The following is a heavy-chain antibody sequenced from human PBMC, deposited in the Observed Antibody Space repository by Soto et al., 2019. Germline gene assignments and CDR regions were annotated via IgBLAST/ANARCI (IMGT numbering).Heavy chain of an antibody. D-gene: IGHD3-22*01. J-gene: IGHJ4*02. CDR1: GFTFGEHG. Sequence: RLSCAVSGFTFGEHGMHWVRQAPGKGLEWVSGISWNSGSIGYADSVKGRFTISRDNAKNSLFLQMNRLRAEDTALYYCARAPAASDRTAFYYASKFFYFDYWGRGTQVTVSS. CDR2: ISWNSGSI. V-gene: IGHV3-9*01. CDR3: ARAPAASDRTAFYYASKFFYFDY.